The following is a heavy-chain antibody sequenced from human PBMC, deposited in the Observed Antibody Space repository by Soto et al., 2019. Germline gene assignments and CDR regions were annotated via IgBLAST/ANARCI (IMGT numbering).Heavy chain of an antibody. CDR3: ARGGRFGDPPFDY. CDR1: GGSFSGYY. J-gene: IGHJ4*02. CDR2: INHSGST. Sequence: QVQLQQWGAGLLKPSETLSLTCAVYGGSFSGYYWSWIRQPPGKGLEWIGEINHSGSTNYNPSLKSRATISVDTSKNQFSLKLSSVTAADTAVYYCARGGRFGDPPFDYWGQGTLVTVSS. D-gene: IGHD3-10*01. V-gene: IGHV4-34*01.